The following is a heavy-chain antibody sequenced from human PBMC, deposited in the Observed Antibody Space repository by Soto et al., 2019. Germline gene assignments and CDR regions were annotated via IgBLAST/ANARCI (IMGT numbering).Heavy chain of an antibody. Sequence: QVQLVESGGGVVQPGRSLRLSCAASGFTFSSYTMHWVRQAPGKGLVWVAVISYDGSNKYYADSVKGRFTFSRDNSKNTLYLQMNSLTAEDTAVYYCARAREYYFYHYGLDVWGQGTTVTVSS. J-gene: IGHJ6*02. CDR3: ARAREYYFYHYGLDV. CDR1: GFTFSSYT. CDR2: ISYDGSNK. V-gene: IGHV3-30-3*01.